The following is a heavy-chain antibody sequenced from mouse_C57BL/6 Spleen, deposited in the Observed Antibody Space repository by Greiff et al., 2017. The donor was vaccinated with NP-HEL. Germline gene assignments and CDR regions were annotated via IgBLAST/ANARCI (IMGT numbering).Heavy chain of an antibody. Sequence: QVQLQQPGAELVKPGASVKLSCKASGYTFTSYWMQWVKQRPGQGLEWIGEIDPSASYTNYNQKFKGKATLTVDTSSSTAYMQLSSLTSEDSAVYYCARKSNYHFDYWGQGTTLTVSS. CDR1: GYTFTSYW. V-gene: IGHV1-50*01. D-gene: IGHD2-5*01. CDR3: ARKSNYHFDY. CDR2: IDPSASYT. J-gene: IGHJ2*01.